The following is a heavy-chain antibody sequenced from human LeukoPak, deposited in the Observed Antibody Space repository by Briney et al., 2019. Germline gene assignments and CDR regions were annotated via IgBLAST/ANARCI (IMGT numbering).Heavy chain of an antibody. CDR2: IYYSGST. J-gene: IGHJ4*02. Sequence: KPSETLSLTCTVSGGSISSYYWSWIRQPPGKGLEWIGYIYYSGSTNYNPSLKSRVTISVDTPKNQFSLKLSSVTAADTAVYYCARQSIAVRGADYWGQGTLVTVSS. D-gene: IGHD6-19*01. CDR1: GGSISSYY. V-gene: IGHV4-59*01. CDR3: ARQSIAVRGADY.